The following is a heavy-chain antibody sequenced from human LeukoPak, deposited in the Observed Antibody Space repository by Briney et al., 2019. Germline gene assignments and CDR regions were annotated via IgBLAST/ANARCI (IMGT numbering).Heavy chain of an antibody. CDR2: IIPIFGTA. CDR3: AREAAAVLDAFDI. V-gene: IGHV1-69*06. CDR1: GGTFSSFA. J-gene: IGHJ3*02. D-gene: IGHD6-13*01. Sequence: SVKVSCKASGGTFSSFAINWVRQAPGQGLEWMGGIIPIFGTANYAQKFQGRVTITADKSTSTAYMELSSLRSEDTAVYYCAREAAAVLDAFDIWGQGTMVTVSS.